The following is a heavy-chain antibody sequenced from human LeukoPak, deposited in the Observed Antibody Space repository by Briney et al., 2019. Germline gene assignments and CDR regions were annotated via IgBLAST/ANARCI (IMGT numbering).Heavy chain of an antibody. Sequence: PSETLSLTCTVSGYSISSGYYWGWIRQPPGKGLEWIGEINHSGSTNYNPSLKSRVTISVDTSKNQFSLKLSSVTAADTAVYYCAGPTTKWLTPFDYWGQGTLVTVSS. CDR1: GYSISSGYY. J-gene: IGHJ4*02. D-gene: IGHD3-22*01. CDR3: AGPTTKWLTPFDY. CDR2: INHSGST. V-gene: IGHV4-38-2*02.